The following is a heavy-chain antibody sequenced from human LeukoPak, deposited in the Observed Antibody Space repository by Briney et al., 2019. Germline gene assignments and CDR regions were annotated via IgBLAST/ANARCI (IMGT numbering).Heavy chain of an antibody. Sequence: PSETLSLTCTVSGGSIGTYYWTWIRQPPGKGLEWIGYIFYSGSTNYNPSLKSRVTISVDTSKNQFSLKLSSVTAADAAVYYCASLSRVAGTFSEFLFWGQGTLVTVSS. CDR2: IFYSGST. D-gene: IGHD1-7*01. CDR3: ASLSRVAGTFSEFLF. V-gene: IGHV4-59*01. J-gene: IGHJ4*02. CDR1: GGSIGTYY.